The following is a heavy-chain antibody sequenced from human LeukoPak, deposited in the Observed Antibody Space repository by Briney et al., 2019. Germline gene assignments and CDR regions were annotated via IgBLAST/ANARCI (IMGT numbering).Heavy chain of an antibody. J-gene: IGHJ4*02. CDR3: ARHRSGWLQSSFDY. CDR1: GGSISSSSSY. D-gene: IGHD5-24*01. Sequence: SETLSPTCSVSGGSISSSSSYWGWIRQPPGKGLEWIGSIYYSGSSFDNPALKSRVTISVDTSKNQFSLKLSSVTAADTAVYYCARHRSGWLQSSFDYWGQGTLVTVSS. V-gene: IGHV4-39*01. CDR2: IYYSGSS.